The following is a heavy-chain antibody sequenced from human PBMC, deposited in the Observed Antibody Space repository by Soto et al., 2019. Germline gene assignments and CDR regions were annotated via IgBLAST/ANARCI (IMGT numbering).Heavy chain of an antibody. V-gene: IGHV2-26*01. CDR2: IFSNDEK. CDR3: ARIRVPGGYYDSSILFDY. J-gene: IGHJ4*02. CDR1: GFSLSNARMG. Sequence: QVTLKDSGPVLVKPTETLTLTCTVSGFSLSNARMGVSWIRQPPGKALEWLAHIFSNDEKSYSTSLKSRLNIFKDTSKSQLVLTMTNMDPVDTATYYWARIRVPGGYYDSSILFDYWGKGTLVTDAS. D-gene: IGHD3-22*01.